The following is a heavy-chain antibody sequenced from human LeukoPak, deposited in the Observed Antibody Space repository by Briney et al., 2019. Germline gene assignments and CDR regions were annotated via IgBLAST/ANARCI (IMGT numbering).Heavy chain of an antibody. CDR1: GGSISSSSYY. J-gene: IGHJ6*03. Sequence: PSETLSLTCTVSGGSISSSSYYWGWIRQPPGKGLEWIGRIYYSGSTYYNPSLKSRVTISVDTSNNQFSLKLSAVTAADTAVYYCASVRRGFGESSKYYSYYYMHVWGNGTTVTIAS. CDR3: ASVRRGFGESSKYYSYYYMHV. CDR2: IYYSGST. D-gene: IGHD3-10*01. V-gene: IGHV4-39*01.